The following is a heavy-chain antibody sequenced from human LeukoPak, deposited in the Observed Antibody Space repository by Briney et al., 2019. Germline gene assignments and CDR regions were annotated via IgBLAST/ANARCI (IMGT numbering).Heavy chain of an antibody. J-gene: IGHJ4*02. CDR1: GGTFSSYA. Sequence: SVKVSCKASGGTFSSYAISWVRQAPGQGLEWMGRIIPILGIANYAQKFQGRVTITADKSTSTAYMELSSLRSEDTAVYYCARAIQVTYYFDYWGQGTLVTVSS. D-gene: IGHD2-21*02. CDR2: IIPILGIA. V-gene: IGHV1-69*04. CDR3: ARAIQVTYYFDY.